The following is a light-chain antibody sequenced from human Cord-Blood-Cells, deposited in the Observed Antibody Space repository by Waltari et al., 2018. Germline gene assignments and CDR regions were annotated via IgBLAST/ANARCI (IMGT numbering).Light chain of an antibody. Sequence: DIVMTQSPDSLAVSLGERATINCKSSQSVLYNSNNKNYLAWYQQKPGQPPKLLIYWASTRESWVPDRFSGSGSGTDFTLTISSLQAEDVAVYYCQQYYSTPYTFGQGTKLEIK. J-gene: IGKJ2*01. CDR1: QSVLYNSNNKNY. CDR3: QQYYSTPYT. V-gene: IGKV4-1*01. CDR2: WAS.